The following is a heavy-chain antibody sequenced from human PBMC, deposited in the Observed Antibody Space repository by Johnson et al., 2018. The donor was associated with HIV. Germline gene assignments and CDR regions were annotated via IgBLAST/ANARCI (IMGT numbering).Heavy chain of an antibody. CDR1: GFTFSSYA. J-gene: IGHJ3*02. CDR2: ISYDGSNK. V-gene: IGHV3-30-3*01. Sequence: VQLVESGGGLVQPGGSLRLSCAASGFTFSSYAMHWVRQAPGKGLEWVAVISYDGSNKYYADSVKGRFTISRDNSKNTLYLQRNSLRAEDTAVYYCARGQGYYYDSSGPTLNAFDIWGQGTMVTVSS. D-gene: IGHD3-22*01. CDR3: ARGQGYYYDSSGPTLNAFDI.